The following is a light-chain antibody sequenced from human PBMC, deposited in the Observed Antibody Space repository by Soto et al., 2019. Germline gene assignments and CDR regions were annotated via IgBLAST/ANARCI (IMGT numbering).Light chain of an antibody. J-gene: IGLJ3*02. V-gene: IGLV1-44*01. CDR2: TDN. Sequence: QSVLTQPPSASATPGQRVAISCFGRSSNIGINTVNWYRQLPGTAPKLIIHTDNQRPSGVPDRFSGSKSGTSASLAISALQSEVEDDYYWPVGDDSLVGLVFGGGTNLTVL. CDR1: SSNIGINT. CDR3: PVGDDSLVGLV.